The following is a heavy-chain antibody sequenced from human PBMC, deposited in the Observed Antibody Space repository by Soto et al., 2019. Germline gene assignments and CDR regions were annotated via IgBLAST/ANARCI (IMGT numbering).Heavy chain of an antibody. CDR3: ARSPRSRPYFDY. Sequence: GESLKISCRCSGYTFSNFWIAWVRHLPGKGLEWMGIIYPGDHETRYSPSFHGKVTISADKSINTAYLQWSSLEASDSAFYYCARSPRSRPYFDYWGQGALVTVSS. CDR2: IYPGDHET. V-gene: IGHV5-51*01. J-gene: IGHJ4*02. CDR1: GYTFSNFW. D-gene: IGHD6-13*01.